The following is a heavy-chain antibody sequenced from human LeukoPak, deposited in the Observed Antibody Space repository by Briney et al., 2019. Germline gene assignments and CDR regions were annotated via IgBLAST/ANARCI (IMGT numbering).Heavy chain of an antibody. CDR2: INPNSGGT. J-gene: IGHJ4*02. V-gene: IGHV1-2*02. Sequence: APVKVSCKVSGYTPPELSIHRVRHAPGQRVEWVGWINPNSGGTNYAQKFQGRVTMTRDTSISTAYMELSRLRSDDTAVYYCARKFYYYGSGSYALDYWGQGTLVTVSS. D-gene: IGHD3-10*01. CDR1: GYTPPELS. CDR3: ARKFYYYGSGSYALDY.